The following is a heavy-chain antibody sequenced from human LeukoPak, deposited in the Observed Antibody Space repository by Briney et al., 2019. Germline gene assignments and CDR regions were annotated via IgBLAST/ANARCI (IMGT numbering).Heavy chain of an antibody. J-gene: IGHJ6*02. V-gene: IGHV3-53*01. CDR2: IYSGGST. CDR3: ARFKGDYYYGMDV. Sequence: PGGSLRLSCAASGFTVSSNYMSWVRQAPGKGLEWVSVIYSGGSTYYADSVKGRFTISRDNSKNTLYLQMNSLRAEDTAVYYCARFKGDYYYGMDVWGQGTTVTVSS. CDR1: GFTVSSNY.